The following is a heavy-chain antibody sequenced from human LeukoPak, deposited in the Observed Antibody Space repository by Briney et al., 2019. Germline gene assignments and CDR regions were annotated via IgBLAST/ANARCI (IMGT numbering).Heavy chain of an antibody. CDR2: ISSSGSTI. Sequence: GGALRLSCAASGFTFSDYYMSWIRQAPGKGVEWLSYISSSGSTIYYADSVKGRFTMSRDNAKNSLYLQMNSLRAEDTAVYYCARREGGFYSWGIAYWGQGTLVTVSS. CDR3: ARREGGFYSWGIAY. J-gene: IGHJ4*02. D-gene: IGHD1-26*01. CDR1: GFTFSDYY. V-gene: IGHV3-11*04.